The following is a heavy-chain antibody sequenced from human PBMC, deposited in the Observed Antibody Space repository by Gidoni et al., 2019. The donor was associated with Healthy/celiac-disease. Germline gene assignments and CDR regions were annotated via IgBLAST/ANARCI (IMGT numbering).Heavy chain of an antibody. V-gene: IGHV3-30*18. J-gene: IGHJ6*02. Sequence: QVQLVESGGGVVQPGRSLRLSCAASGFTFSSYGMHWVRQAPGKGLEWVAVISYDGSNKYYADSVKGRFTISRDNSKNTLYLKMNSLRAEDTAVYYCAKRADCSGGSCHGMDVWGQGTTVTVSS. CDR2: ISYDGSNK. CDR3: AKRADCSGGSCHGMDV. D-gene: IGHD2-15*01. CDR1: GFTFSSYG.